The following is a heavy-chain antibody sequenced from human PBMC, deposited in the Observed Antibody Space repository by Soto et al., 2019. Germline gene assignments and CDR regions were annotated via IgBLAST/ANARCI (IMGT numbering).Heavy chain of an antibody. CDR3: ASEAEPGTADC. D-gene: IGHD1-1*01. Sequence: EVRLVESGGALVQPGGSLRLSCAASGFTFSGYTMHWVRQAPGKGLESVSAIHPNGNARYYSDSVEGRFIIFRDNFKDTVYLQMGSLRSVDTGFYFCASEAEPGTADCCRQRTQVTLSS. CDR1: GFTFSGYT. CDR2: IHPNGNAR. J-gene: IGHJ4*02. V-gene: IGHV3-64*07.